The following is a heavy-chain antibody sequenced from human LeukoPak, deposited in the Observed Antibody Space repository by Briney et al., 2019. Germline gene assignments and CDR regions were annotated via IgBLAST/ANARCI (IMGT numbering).Heavy chain of an antibody. CDR2: IKQDGSEK. V-gene: IGHV3-7*01. J-gene: IGHJ4*02. CDR3: ADPPSDY. CDR1: GDNLNTKW. Sequence: PGGSLRLTCEASGDNLNTKWMTWGRHGPGKGLGCVANIKQDGSEKYYVDPVKGRFTISRDNAENSLYLEMTGLMVEDTAVYYCADPPSDYWGQGALVAVSS.